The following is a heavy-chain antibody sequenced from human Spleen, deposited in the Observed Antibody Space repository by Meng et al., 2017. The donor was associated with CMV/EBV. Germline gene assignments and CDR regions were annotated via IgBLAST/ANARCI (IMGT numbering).Heavy chain of an antibody. Sequence: AASGFTFSDYYMSWIRQAPGKGLEWVSFISSSGSTTYYADSLKGRFTISRDNAKNLLYLQMNSLRAEDTALYYCARDRLRGYCGFDVWGQGTMVTVSS. D-gene: IGHD2-21*01. CDR3: ARDRLRGYCGFDV. CDR1: GFTFSDYY. CDR2: ISSSGSTT. V-gene: IGHV3-11*01. J-gene: IGHJ3*01.